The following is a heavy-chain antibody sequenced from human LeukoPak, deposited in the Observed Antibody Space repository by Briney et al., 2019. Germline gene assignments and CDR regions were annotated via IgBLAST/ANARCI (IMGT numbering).Heavy chain of an antibody. CDR1: GFTVSSNY. CDR3: AKGHSQNYYYGMDV. CDR2: ISGSGGST. Sequence: PGGSLRLSCAASGFTVSSNYMSWVRQAPGKGLEWVSAISGSGGSTYYADSVKGRFTISRDNSKNTLYLQMNSLRAEDTAVYYCAKGHSQNYYYGMDVWGQGTTVTVSS. J-gene: IGHJ6*02. D-gene: IGHD2-21*01. V-gene: IGHV3-23*01.